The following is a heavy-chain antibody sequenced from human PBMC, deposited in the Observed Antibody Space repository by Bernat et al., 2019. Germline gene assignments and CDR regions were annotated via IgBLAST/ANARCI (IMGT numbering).Heavy chain of an antibody. D-gene: IGHD2-15*01. Sequence: QVQLQQWGAGLLKPSETLSLTCAVYGGSFSGYYWSWIRQPPGKGLEWIGEINHSGSTNYNPSLKSRVTISVDTSKNQFSLKLSSVTAADTAVYYCARRRVRGVGVASFDYWGQGTLVTVSS. V-gene: IGHV4-34*01. J-gene: IGHJ4*02. CDR1: GGSFSGYY. CDR2: INHSGST. CDR3: ARRRVRGVGVASFDY.